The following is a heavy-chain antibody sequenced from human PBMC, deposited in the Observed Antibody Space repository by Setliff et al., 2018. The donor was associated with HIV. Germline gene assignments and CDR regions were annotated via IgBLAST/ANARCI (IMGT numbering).Heavy chain of an antibody. CDR2: MSTYNGNT. J-gene: IGHJ6*02. CDR1: GYTFTSYD. D-gene: IGHD5-12*01. V-gene: IGHV1-18*01. CDR3: ARSEGQWVRPEGALGDYYYGMDI. Sequence: ASVKVSCKASGYTFTSYDIRWVRQAPGQGLEWMGWMSTYNGNTNYAQKVQGRVTMTRDTSTSTAYMELRSLRSDDTAVYYCARSEGQWVRPEGALGDYYYGMDIWGQGTTVTVSS.